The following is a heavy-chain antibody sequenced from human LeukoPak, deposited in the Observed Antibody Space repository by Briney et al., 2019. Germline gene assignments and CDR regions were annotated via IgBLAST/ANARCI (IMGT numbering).Heavy chain of an antibody. D-gene: IGHD2-15*01. CDR1: GCTFSTYG. J-gene: IGHJ4*02. Sequence: GGSLRLSCVASGCTFSTYGMHWVRQAPGKGLEWVAVVWSDGGSQYCAGSVKDRFTISRDNSKNTLYLQMNNLRAEDTAVYYCARRRDACSGNSCYSFYFWGQGTLVTVPS. V-gene: IGHV3-33*08. CDR3: ARRRDACSGNSCYSFYF. CDR2: VWSDGGSQ.